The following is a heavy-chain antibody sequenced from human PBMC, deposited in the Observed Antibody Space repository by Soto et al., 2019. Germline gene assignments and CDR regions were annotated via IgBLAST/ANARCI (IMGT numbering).Heavy chain of an antibody. V-gene: IGHV4-30-4*01. CDR1: GGSISSGDYY. Sequence: SETLSLTCTVSGGSISSGDYYWSWIRQPPGKGLEWIGYIYYSGSTYYNPSLKSRVTISVDTSKNQFSLKLSSVTAADTAVYYCARDKGWLGKGVYYYSGMDVWGQGTTATVSS. CDR2: IYYSGST. J-gene: IGHJ6*02. D-gene: IGHD6-19*01. CDR3: ARDKGWLGKGVYYYSGMDV.